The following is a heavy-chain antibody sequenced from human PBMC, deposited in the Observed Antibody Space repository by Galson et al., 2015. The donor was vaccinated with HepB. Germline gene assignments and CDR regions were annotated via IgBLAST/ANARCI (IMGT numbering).Heavy chain of an antibody. J-gene: IGHJ4*02. CDR2: IYYSRNT. Sequence: ETLSLTCTVSGASVSSGSYYWSWIRWPPGKGLEWIAYIYYSRNTNYNPSLNSRVTMSVDTSKNQFSLKLTSVSPADTAVYYCARAVVPAPSPFEYWGRGILVTVSS. V-gene: IGHV4-61*01. CDR3: ARAVVPAPSPFEY. D-gene: IGHD2-2*01. CDR1: GASVSSGSYY.